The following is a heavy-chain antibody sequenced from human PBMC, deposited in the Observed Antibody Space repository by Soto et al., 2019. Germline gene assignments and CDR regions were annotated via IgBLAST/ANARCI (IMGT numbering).Heavy chain of an antibody. Sequence: GGSLRLSCAASGFTFSSYAMSWVRQAPGKGLEWVSAISGSGGSTYYADSVKGRFTISRDNSKNTLYLQMNSLRAEDTAVYYCAKMLGGVLWFGELFDYWGQGTLVTVSS. V-gene: IGHV3-23*01. CDR2: ISGSGGST. CDR3: AKMLGGVLWFGELFDY. D-gene: IGHD3-10*01. CDR1: GFTFSSYA. J-gene: IGHJ4*02.